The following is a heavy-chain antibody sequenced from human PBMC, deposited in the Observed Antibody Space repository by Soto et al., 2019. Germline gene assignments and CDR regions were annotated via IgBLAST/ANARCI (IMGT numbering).Heavy chain of an antibody. CDR1: GFTFSSYG. CDR3: ARGPIVVVPAAPPYYYMDV. D-gene: IGHD2-2*01. Sequence: GGSLRLSCAASGFTFSSYGMHWVRQAPGKGLEWVAVIWYDGSNKYYADSVKGRFTISRDNSKNTLYLQMNSPRAEDTAVYYCARGPIVVVPAAPPYYYMDVWGKGTTVTVSS. CDR2: IWYDGSNK. V-gene: IGHV3-33*01. J-gene: IGHJ6*03.